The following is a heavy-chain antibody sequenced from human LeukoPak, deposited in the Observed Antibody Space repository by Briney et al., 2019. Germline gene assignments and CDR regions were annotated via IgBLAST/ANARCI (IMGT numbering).Heavy chain of an antibody. Sequence: GGSLRLSCAASGFTLSSYGMHWVRQAPGKGLEWVAVISYDGSNKYYADSVKGRFTISRDNSKNTLYLQMNSLRAEDTAVYYCAKPVRAEYYFDYWGQGTLVTVSS. CDR1: GFTLSSYG. CDR2: ISYDGSNK. CDR3: AKPVRAEYYFDY. J-gene: IGHJ4*02. D-gene: IGHD6-13*01. V-gene: IGHV3-30*18.